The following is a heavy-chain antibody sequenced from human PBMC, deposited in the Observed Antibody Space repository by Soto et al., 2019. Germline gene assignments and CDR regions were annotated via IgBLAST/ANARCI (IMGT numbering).Heavy chain of an antibody. D-gene: IGHD5-18*01. CDR3: ARGQKDTAMVRYDY. V-gene: IGHV4-34*01. CDR1: GGSFSGYY. J-gene: IGHJ4*02. Sequence: SETLSLTCAVYGGSFSGYYWSWIRQPPGKGLEWIGEINHSGSTNYNPYLKSRVTISVDTSKNQFSLKLSSVTAADTAVYYCARGQKDTAMVRYDYWGQGTLVTVSS. CDR2: INHSGST.